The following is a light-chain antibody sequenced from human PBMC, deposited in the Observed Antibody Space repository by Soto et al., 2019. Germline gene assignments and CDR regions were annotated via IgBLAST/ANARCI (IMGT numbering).Light chain of an antibody. CDR3: QQSYSTPYT. CDR2: ASF. V-gene: IGKV1-39*01. J-gene: IGKJ2*01. CDR1: QTISNY. Sequence: DIQMTQSPSSLSVSVGDRVTITCRASQTISNYLNWYQQKPGTAPQLLMYASFNLQSGVPSRFSGSGSGTDFNLTISSLQPEDFATYYCQQSYSTPYTVGQGTNLEI.